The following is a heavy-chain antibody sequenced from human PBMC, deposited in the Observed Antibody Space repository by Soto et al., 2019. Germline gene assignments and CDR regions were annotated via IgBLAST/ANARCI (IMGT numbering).Heavy chain of an antibody. V-gene: IGHV3-20*04. CDR3: ARDHRWGYQYGDYGDS. D-gene: IGHD4-17*01. Sequence: EVQLVESGGGVVRPGGSLRLACAASGFSVDEYGMSWVRQVPGRGLRGVSGLHRNGKNTSYADSVRGRFAISRDDAKNSLYLQMDSLRAEDTAVYYCARDHRWGYQYGDYGDSWGQGTLVTVSS. J-gene: IGHJ5*01. CDR2: LHRNGKNT. CDR1: GFSVDEYG.